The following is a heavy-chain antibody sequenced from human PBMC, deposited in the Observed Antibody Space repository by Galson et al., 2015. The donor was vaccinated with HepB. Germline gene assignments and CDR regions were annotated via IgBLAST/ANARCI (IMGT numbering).Heavy chain of an antibody. Sequence: LRLSCAASGFTFRRYWMSWVRQAPGKGLECVSAISRGGDTSDYADSVKGRFTVSRDSSTNTLYLQMNGLRADDTAIYYCVRGTTAPDYWGQGTLVTVSS. J-gene: IGHJ4*02. V-gene: IGHV3-23*01. CDR3: VRGTTAPDY. CDR2: ISRGGDTS. CDR1: GFTFRRYW. D-gene: IGHD2/OR15-2a*01.